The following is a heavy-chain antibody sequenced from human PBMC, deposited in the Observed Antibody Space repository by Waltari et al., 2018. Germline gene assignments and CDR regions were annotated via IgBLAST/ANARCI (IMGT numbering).Heavy chain of an antibody. CDR2: IRGSGGST. D-gene: IGHD3-10*01. CDR3: ARFPPGVSWYFDY. CDR1: GFTFSSYA. V-gene: IGHV3-23*01. J-gene: IGHJ4*02. Sequence: EVQLLESGGGLVQPGGSLRLSCAASGFTFSSYAMSWVRQAPGKGLEWVSAIRGSGGSTYYADSVKGRFTISRDNAKNSLYLQMNSLRAEDTAVYYCARFPPGVSWYFDYWGQGTLVTVSS.